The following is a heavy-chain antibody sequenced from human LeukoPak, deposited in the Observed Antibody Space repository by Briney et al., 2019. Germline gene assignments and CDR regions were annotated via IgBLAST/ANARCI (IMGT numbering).Heavy chain of an antibody. CDR2: MNPNSGNT. J-gene: IGHJ6*03. CDR3: ARGGEVSELNCTNGVCYTRYYYYYMDV. CDR1: GYTFTSYD. V-gene: IGHV1-8*03. D-gene: IGHD2-8*01. Sequence: ASVKVSCKASGYTFTSYDINWVRQATGQGLEWMGWMNPNSGNTGYAQKFQGRVTITRNTSISTAYMELSSLRSEDTAVYYCARGGEVSELNCTNGVCYTRYYYYYMDVWGKGTTVTVSS.